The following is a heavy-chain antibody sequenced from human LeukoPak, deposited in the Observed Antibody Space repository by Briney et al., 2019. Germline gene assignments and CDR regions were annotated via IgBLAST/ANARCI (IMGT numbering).Heavy chain of an antibody. D-gene: IGHD6-13*01. J-gene: IGHJ4*02. Sequence: GGSLRLSCAASGFTFTSYAMTWVRQAPGKGLEWVSAISGSGVSTFYADSVKGRFTISRDNSKNTLYLQLNSLRAEDTAIYYCAKDPIAAAGNYFDYWGQGTLVTVSS. V-gene: IGHV3-23*01. CDR3: AKDPIAAAGNYFDY. CDR1: GFTFTSYA. CDR2: ISGSGVST.